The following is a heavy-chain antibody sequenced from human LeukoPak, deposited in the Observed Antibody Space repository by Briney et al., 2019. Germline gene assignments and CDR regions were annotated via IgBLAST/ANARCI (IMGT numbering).Heavy chain of an antibody. J-gene: IGHJ4*02. D-gene: IGHD3-10*01. CDR1: GYSFSNHW. V-gene: IGHV5-51*01. CDR2: IFPGGSDT. CDR3: TCATPYYYGSGSYYTDS. Sequence: GESLKISCKGSGYSFSNHWIGWVRQMPGKGLEWMGIIFPGGSDTRYNPSFQGQVTISADKSISTAYLQWSSLKASDTAMYYCTCATPYYYGSGSYYTDSWGQGTLVTVSS.